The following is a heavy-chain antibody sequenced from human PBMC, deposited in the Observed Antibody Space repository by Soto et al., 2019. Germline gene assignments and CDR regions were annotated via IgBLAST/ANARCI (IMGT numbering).Heavy chain of an antibody. D-gene: IGHD4-17*01. CDR2: INGDNGNT. CDR3: ARDLGYGDYGTDF. CDR1: GYSFSNNG. Sequence: QVQLVQSGAEVKKPGASVKVSCQASGYSFSNNGISWVRQAPGQGFEWMGWINGDNGNTNYAQKLQGRVTMTTDTATSKAYMELRSQRSDDTAVYYCARDLGYGDYGTDFWGQGTLVTVSS. J-gene: IGHJ4*02. V-gene: IGHV1-18*04.